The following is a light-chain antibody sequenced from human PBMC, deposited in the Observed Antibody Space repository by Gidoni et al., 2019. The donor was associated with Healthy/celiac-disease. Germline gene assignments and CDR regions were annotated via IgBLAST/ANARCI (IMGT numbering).Light chain of an antibody. Sequence: DIQTTQTPSSLSASLGDRVTITCRASQSISSYLNWYQQKPGKAPKLLIYAASSLQSGVPSRFSGSGSGTDFTLTISSLQPEDFATYYCQQSYSTPWTFGQGTKVEIK. CDR3: QQSYSTPWT. CDR1: QSISSY. CDR2: AAS. V-gene: IGKV1-39*01. J-gene: IGKJ1*01.